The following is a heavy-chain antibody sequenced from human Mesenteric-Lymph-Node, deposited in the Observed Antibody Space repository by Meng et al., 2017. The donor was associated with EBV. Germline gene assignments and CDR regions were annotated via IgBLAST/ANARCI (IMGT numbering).Heavy chain of an antibody. D-gene: IGHD3-22*01. CDR1: GGSFSGQY. CDR3: ARGLGAPNLYYDSNALDY. Sequence: QGRLQRVGAVLLKPSQTLSLPCVFDGGSFSGQYWSWIRPPPGKGLEWIGELNRSGNTNYNPFFKGRVTISVDTSKNQFSLKLSSVTAADTAVYYCARGLGAPNLYYDSNALDYWGQGTLVTVSS. J-gene: IGHJ4*02. V-gene: IGHV4-34*01. CDR2: LNRSGNT.